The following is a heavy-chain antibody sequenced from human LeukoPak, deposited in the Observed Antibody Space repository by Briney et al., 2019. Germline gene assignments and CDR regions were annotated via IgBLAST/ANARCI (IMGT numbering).Heavy chain of an antibody. CDR2: INHSGST. D-gene: IGHD5-18*01. CDR1: GGSFSGYY. CDR3: ARGRKGIQLYRPYYYYMDV. J-gene: IGHJ6*03. Sequence: TSETLSLTCAVYGGSFSGYYWSWIRQPPGKGLEWIGEINHSGSTNYNPSLKSRVTISVDTSKNQFSLKLSSVTAADTAVYYCARGRKGIQLYRPYYYYMDVWGEGTTVTVSS. V-gene: IGHV4-34*01.